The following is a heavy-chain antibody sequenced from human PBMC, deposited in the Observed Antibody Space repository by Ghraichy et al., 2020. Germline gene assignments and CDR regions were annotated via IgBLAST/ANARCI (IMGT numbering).Heavy chain of an antibody. CDR1: SP. CDR2: INNNGGST. D-gene: IGHD6-19*01. J-gene: IGHJ4*02. V-gene: IGHV3-64D*06. CDR3: VKYSTGWYRGHLDY. Sequence: SPVDWVRQAPGKGLEYVSAINNNGGSTYYADSVKGRFTISRDNSKNTLYLQMSSLRAEDTAVYYCVKYSTGWYRGHLDYWGQGTLVTVSS.